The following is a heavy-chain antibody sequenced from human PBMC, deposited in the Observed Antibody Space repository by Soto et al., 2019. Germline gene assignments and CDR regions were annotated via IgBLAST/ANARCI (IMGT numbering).Heavy chain of an antibody. CDR3: AKDRRYSSSWDWYFDF. Sequence: PGGSLRLSGAASGFTFGNSAMSWVRQAPGKGLEWVSAFGGGGGTTYYADSVKGRFTISRDNSKSTLYLQVNSLRAEDTAVYYCAKDRRYSSSWDWYFDFWGRGTLVTAPQ. V-gene: IGHV3-23*01. CDR1: GFTFGNSA. CDR2: FGGGGGTT. J-gene: IGHJ2*01. D-gene: IGHD6-13*01.